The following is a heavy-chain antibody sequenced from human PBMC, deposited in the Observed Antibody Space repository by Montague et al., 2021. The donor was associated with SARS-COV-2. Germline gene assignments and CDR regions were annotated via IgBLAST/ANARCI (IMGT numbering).Heavy chain of an antibody. CDR2: ISYTGRS. J-gene: IGHJ4*02. CDR3: ARQLPSYSATNKCYRYDFDG. V-gene: IGHV4-39*01. Sequence: SETLSLTCTVSGGSISSPDYYWGWIRQSPGKGLEWIGSISYTGRSYYNPSLRSRVSFSMDTSKNNFSLSLSSVTVAATAVYFCARQLPSYSATNKCYRYDFDGWGQGTLVTVSS. CDR1: GGSISSPDYY. D-gene: IGHD2-15*01.